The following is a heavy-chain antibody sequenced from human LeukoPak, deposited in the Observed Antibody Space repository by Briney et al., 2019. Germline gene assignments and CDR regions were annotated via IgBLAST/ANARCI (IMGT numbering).Heavy chain of an antibody. J-gene: IGHJ4*02. Sequence: ASVKVSCKASGGTFSSYAISWVRQAPGQGLEWMGRIIPILGIANYAQKFQGRVTLTGDTSTSTVYMELSSLRAEDTAVYYCAREDCSGGICYATFDYWGQGTLVTVSS. CDR2: IIPILGIA. CDR3: AREDCSGGICYATFDY. D-gene: IGHD2-15*01. V-gene: IGHV1-69*04. CDR1: GGTFSSYA.